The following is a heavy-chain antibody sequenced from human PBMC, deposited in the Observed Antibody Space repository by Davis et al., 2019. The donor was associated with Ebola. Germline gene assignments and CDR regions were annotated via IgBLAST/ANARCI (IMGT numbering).Heavy chain of an antibody. CDR2: IYYSGST. CDR1: GGSVSSGSYY. V-gene: IGHV4-61*01. D-gene: IGHD1-7*01. J-gene: IGHJ4*02. Sequence: PSETLSLTCTVSGGSVSSGSYYWSWIRQPPGKGLEWIGYIYYSGSTNYNPSLKSRVTISVDTSKNQFSLKLSSVTAADTAVYYCAGITGTTRPFDYWGQGTLVTVSS. CDR3: AGITGTTRPFDY.